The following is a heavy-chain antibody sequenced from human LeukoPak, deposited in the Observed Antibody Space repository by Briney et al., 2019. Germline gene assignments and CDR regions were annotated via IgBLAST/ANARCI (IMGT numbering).Heavy chain of an antibody. CDR2: ISGSGGST. D-gene: IGHD6-13*01. J-gene: IGHJ4*02. CDR1: GFTFSSYA. Sequence: GGSLRLSCAASGFTFSSYAMSWVRQAPGKGLEWVSAISGSGGSTYYADSVKGRFTISRDNSKNTLYLQMNGLRAEDTAVYYCAKTGQGQQLVLHYWGQGTLVTVSS. V-gene: IGHV3-23*01. CDR3: AKTGQGQQLVLHY.